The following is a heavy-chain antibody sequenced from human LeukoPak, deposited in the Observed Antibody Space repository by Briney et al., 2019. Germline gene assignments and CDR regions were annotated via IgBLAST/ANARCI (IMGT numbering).Heavy chain of an antibody. J-gene: IGHJ6*03. CDR3: ARNLLVNSKYQLLYYMDV. V-gene: IGHV5-51*01. CDR2: IYPADSTA. Sequence: GESLKISCKASGYSFTTYWIGWVRQVPGKGLEWVGIIYPADSTAKYSPSFQGQVTISVDKSISTAYLQWSSLKASDTAMYYCARNLLVNSKYQLLYYMDVWGKGTTVTVSS. D-gene: IGHD2-2*01. CDR1: GYSFTTYW.